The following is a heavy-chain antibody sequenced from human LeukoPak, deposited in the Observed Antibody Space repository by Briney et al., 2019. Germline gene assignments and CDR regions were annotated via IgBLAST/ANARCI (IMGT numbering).Heavy chain of an antibody. CDR3: AKAPSYASSFYYFDY. Sequence: GGSLSLSCAASGFTFDDYAMHWVRQAPGKGLEWVSGITWNSGSISYADSVKGRFTISRDNAKNSLYLQMNSLRAEDTALYYCAKAPSYASSFYYFDYWGQGTLVTVSS. CDR2: ITWNSGSI. V-gene: IGHV3-9*01. CDR1: GFTFDDYA. J-gene: IGHJ4*02. D-gene: IGHD3-22*01.